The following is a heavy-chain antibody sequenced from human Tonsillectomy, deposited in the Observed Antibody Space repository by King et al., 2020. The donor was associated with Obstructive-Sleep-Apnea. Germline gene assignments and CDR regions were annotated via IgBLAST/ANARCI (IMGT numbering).Heavy chain of an antibody. CDR2: LYYSGIT. CDR1: GGSISGYY. D-gene: IGHD3-10*01. Sequence: VQLQESGPGLVKPSETLSLTCTVSGGSISGYYWSWIRQPPGKGLEWIGYLYYSGITNYNPSLKSRVTISVDTSKNRFSLKLYSVTAADTAVYYCSRHGPTVWLGELMGAFDYWGQGTLVTVSS. J-gene: IGHJ4*02. CDR3: SRHGPTVWLGELMGAFDY. V-gene: IGHV4-59*08.